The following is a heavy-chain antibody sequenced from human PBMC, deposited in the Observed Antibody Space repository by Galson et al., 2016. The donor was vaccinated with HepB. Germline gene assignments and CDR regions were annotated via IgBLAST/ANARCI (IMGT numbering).Heavy chain of an antibody. Sequence: SLRLSCAASGFTFNDYYMAWIRQAPGKGLEWVSYITNSSTYTGYADSVKGRFTISRDNARNSLSLLMNSLRVEDTAVYYCARDQWGSSFDYWGQGTLVTVTS. CDR2: ITNSSTYT. V-gene: IGHV3-11*06. CDR3: ARDQWGSSFDY. D-gene: IGHD6-6*01. CDR1: GFTFNDYY. J-gene: IGHJ4*02.